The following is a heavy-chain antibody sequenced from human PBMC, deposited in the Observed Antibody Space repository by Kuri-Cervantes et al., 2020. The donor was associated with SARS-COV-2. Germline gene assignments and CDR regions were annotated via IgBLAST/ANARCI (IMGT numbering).Heavy chain of an antibody. Sequence: GGSLRLSCAASGFTFSSYSMNWVRQAPGKGLEWVSSISSSSSYIYYADSVKGRFTISRDNAKNTLYLQMNSLRAEDTAVYYCARDRKYYDFWSGPNYYMDVWGKGTTVTVSS. D-gene: IGHD3-3*01. J-gene: IGHJ6*03. CDR2: ISSSSSYI. V-gene: IGHV3-21*01. CDR3: ARDRKYYDFWSGPNYYMDV. CDR1: GFTFSSYS.